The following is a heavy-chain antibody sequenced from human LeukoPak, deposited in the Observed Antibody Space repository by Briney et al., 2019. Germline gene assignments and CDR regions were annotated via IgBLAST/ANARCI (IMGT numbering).Heavy chain of an antibody. CDR2: INPNSGGT. CDR3: ARGTYYYDSSGYYGEYYYYYMDV. CDR1: GYTFTGYY. V-gene: IGHV1-2*02. J-gene: IGHJ6*03. D-gene: IGHD3-22*01. Sequence: ASVKVSCKASGYTFTGYYMHWVRQAPGQGLEWMGWINPNSGGTNYAQKFQGRVTMTRDTSISTAYMELSRLRSDDTAVYYCARGTYYYDSSGYYGEYYYYYMDVWGKGTTVTISS.